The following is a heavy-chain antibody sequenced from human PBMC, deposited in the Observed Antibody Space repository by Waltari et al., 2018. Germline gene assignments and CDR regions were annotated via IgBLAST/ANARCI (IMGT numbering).Heavy chain of an antibody. D-gene: IGHD6-6*01. CDR2: IWYDGSNK. CDR1: GFTFSSYG. CDR3: ARDSSSSENYYYYYGMDV. V-gene: IGHV3-33*01. Sequence: QVQLVESGGGVVQPGRSLRLSCAASGFTFSSYGMHWVRQAPGKGLEWVAVIWYDGSNKYYADSVKGRFTISRDNSKNTLYLQMNSLRAEDTAVYYCARDSSSSENYYYYYGMDVWGQGTTVTVSS. J-gene: IGHJ6*02.